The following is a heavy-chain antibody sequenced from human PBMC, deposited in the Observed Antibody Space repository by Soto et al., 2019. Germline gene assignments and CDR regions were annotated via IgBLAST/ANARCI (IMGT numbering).Heavy chain of an antibody. CDR1: GDSVSSNSAA. D-gene: IGHD6-13*01. CDR3: AREGYSSSWLLGDYYYYGMDV. Sequence: SQTLSLTCAISGDSVSSNSAAWNWIRQSPSRGLEWLGRTYYRSKWYNDYAVSVKSRITINPDTSKNQFSLQLNSVTPEDTAVYYCAREGYSSSWLLGDYYYYGMDVWRQGTTVTVSS. CDR2: TYYRSKWYN. J-gene: IGHJ6*02. V-gene: IGHV6-1*01.